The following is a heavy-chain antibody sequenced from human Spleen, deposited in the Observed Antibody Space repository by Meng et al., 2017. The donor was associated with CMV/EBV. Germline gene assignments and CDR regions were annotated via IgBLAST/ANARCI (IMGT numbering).Heavy chain of an antibody. Sequence: ASVKVSCKASGYTFTSYYMHWVRQAPGQGLEWMGIINPSGGSTSYAQKFQGRVTMTRDTSTSTVYMELSSLRSEDTAVYYCARDAHYDSSGYQGGPDYWGQGTLVTVSS. J-gene: IGHJ4*02. CDR1: GYTFTSYY. D-gene: IGHD3-22*01. CDR3: ARDAHYDSSGYQGGPDY. V-gene: IGHV1-46*01. CDR2: INPSGGST.